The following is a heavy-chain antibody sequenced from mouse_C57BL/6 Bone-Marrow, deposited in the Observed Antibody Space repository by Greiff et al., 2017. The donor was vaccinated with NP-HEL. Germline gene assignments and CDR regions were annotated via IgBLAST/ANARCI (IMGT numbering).Heavy chain of an antibody. D-gene: IGHD2-14*01. V-gene: IGHV1-4*01. J-gene: IGHJ2*01. CDR1: GYTFTSYT. CDR2: RNPRRGEK. Sequence: QVQLQQSGAELARPGASVKMSCKASGYTFTSYTMHWVKQRPGQGLEWRGYRNPRRGEKKENQKFKDKATLTADKSSSTDYMQLSSLTSEDSAVYYCARLGLGLDYWGQGTTLTVSS. CDR3: ARLGLGLDY.